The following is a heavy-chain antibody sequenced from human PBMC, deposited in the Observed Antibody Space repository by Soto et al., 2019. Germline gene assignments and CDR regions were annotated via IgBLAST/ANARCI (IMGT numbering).Heavy chain of an antibody. CDR3: ARRTGITMVRGVIAKWFDP. Sequence: SETLSLTCAVYGGSFSGYYWSWIRQPPGKGLEWIGEINHSGSTNYNPSLKSRVTISVDTSKNQFSLKLSSVTAADTAVYYCARRTGITMVRGVIAKWFDPWGQGTLVTVSS. D-gene: IGHD3-10*01. CDR1: GGSFSGYY. J-gene: IGHJ5*02. V-gene: IGHV4-34*01. CDR2: INHSGST.